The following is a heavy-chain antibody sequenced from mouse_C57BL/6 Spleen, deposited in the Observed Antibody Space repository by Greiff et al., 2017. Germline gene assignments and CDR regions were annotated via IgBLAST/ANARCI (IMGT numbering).Heavy chain of an antibody. V-gene: IGHV3-6*01. J-gene: IGHJ2*01. D-gene: IGHD2-4*01. Sequence: ESGPGLVKPSQSLSLTCSVTGYSITSGYYWNWIRQFPGNKLEWMGYISYDGSNNYNPSLKNRISITRDTSKNQFFLKLNSVTTEDTATYYCARADYGYFDYWGQGTTLTVSS. CDR1: GYSITSGYY. CDR3: ARADYGYFDY. CDR2: ISYDGSN.